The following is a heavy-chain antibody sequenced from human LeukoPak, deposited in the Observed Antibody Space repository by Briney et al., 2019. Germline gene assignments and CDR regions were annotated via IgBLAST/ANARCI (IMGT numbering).Heavy chain of an antibody. CDR2: ISYDGSNK. V-gene: IGHV3-30-3*01. Sequence: PAGGSLRLSCAASGFIFSSYAMHWVRQAPGKGLEWGAVISYDGSNKYYADSVKGRFTISRDNSKNTLYLQMNSLRAEDTAVYYCATPGGSGSYLGGRDYFDYWGQGTLVIVSS. CDR3: ATPGGSGSYLGGRDYFDY. D-gene: IGHD1-26*01. J-gene: IGHJ4*02. CDR1: GFIFSSYA.